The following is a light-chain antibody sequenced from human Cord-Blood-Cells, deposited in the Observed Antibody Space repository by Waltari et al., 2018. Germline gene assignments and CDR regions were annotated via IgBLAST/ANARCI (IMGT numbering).Light chain of an antibody. CDR1: SXDVXGYNY. V-gene: IGLV2-11*01. Sequence: QSALTQPRSVSGSPGQSVXXXXXGTSXDVXGYNYVAWYQQHPGKAPKPMIYDVSKRPSGVPDRFSGSKSGNTASLTISGLQAEDEADYYCCSYAGSYTLVFGGGTKLTVL. CDR2: DVS. J-gene: IGLJ3*02. CDR3: CSYAGSYTLV.